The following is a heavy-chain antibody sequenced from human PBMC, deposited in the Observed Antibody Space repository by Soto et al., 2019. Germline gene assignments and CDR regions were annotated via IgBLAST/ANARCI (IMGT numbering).Heavy chain of an antibody. D-gene: IGHD6-25*01. V-gene: IGHV4-39*01. CDR2: IYYSGST. Sequence: QLQLQESGPGLVKPSETLSLTCTVSGGSISSSSYYWGWIRQPPGKGLEWIGSIYYSGSTYYNPSLKSRVTIAVDTSKNQFSLKLSSVTAADTAVYYCARSRLQSRFDPWGQGTLVTVSS. CDR1: GGSISSSSYY. CDR3: ARSRLQSRFDP. J-gene: IGHJ5*02.